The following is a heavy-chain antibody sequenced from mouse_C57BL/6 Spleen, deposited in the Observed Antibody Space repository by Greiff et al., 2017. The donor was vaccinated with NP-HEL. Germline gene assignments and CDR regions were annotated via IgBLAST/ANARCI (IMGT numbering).Heavy chain of an antibody. J-gene: IGHJ4*01. CDR3: AGSYYYGSSEDAMDY. V-gene: IGHV2-2*01. Sequence: VQLVESGPGLVQPSQSLSITCTVSGFSLTSYGVHWVRQSPGKGLEWLGVIWSGGSTDYNAAFISRLSISKDNSKSQVFFKMNSLQADDTAIYYCAGSYYYGSSEDAMDYWGQGTSVTVSS. D-gene: IGHD1-1*01. CDR2: IWSGGST. CDR1: GFSLTSYG.